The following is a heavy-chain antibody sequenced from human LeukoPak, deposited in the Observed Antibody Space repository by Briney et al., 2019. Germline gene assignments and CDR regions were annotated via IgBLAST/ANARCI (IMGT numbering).Heavy chain of an antibody. J-gene: IGHJ3*02. CDR3: ARLFSSSDNDAFDI. CDR2: IYPGDSDT. D-gene: IGHD6-6*01. Sequence: GESLKISCKCSGYSFTSYWIGWVRQMPGKGLEWMRIIYPGDSDTRYSPSFQGQVTISADKSISTAYLQWSSLKASDTAMYYCARLFSSSDNDAFDIWGQGTMVTVSS. CDR1: GYSFTSYW. V-gene: IGHV5-51*01.